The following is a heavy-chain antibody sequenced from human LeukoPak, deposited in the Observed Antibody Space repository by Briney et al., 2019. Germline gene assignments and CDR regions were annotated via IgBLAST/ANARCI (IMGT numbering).Heavy chain of an antibody. Sequence: SEALSLTCAVYGGSFGGYYWSWIRRPPGKGLEWIGEINDSGSTNYIPSLKSRVTISVDTSKNQFSLKLSSVTAADTAVYYCARVPPYYFDSSGYFVAAFDIWGQGTMVTVSS. CDR3: ARVPPYYFDSSGYFVAAFDI. CDR1: GGSFGGYY. J-gene: IGHJ3*02. CDR2: INDSGST. D-gene: IGHD3-22*01. V-gene: IGHV4-34*01.